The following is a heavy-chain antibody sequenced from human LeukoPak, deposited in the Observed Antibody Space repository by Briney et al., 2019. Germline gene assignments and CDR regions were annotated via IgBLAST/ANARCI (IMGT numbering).Heavy chain of an antibody. V-gene: IGHV1-2*02. D-gene: IGHD6-19*01. CDR1: GYSFTGHY. Sequence: ASVKVSCKASGYSFTGHYMHWVRQAPGQGLEWMGWIDPKNDDTNIAQKFRGRVTMTRDTSNNTVYMDLSALLSDDTAVYYCARDRATSSDWFGRDDFDYWGQGTLVTVSS. CDR2: IDPKNDDT. J-gene: IGHJ4*02. CDR3: ARDRATSSDWFGRDDFDY.